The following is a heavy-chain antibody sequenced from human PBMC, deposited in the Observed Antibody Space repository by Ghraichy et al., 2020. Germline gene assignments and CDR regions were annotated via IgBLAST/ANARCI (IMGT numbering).Heavy chain of an antibody. J-gene: IGHJ5*01. V-gene: IGHV2-5*01. D-gene: IGHD3-22*01. CDR3: AHRHKGVYKYDT. Sequence: SGPTLVKPTQTLTLTCTFSGFSVSTSGVAVGWIRQPPGKALEWLALIYWNDDKRYSPSLKNRLTINKDTSKNQVVLTMTNMDPVDTATYYCAHRHKGVYKYDTWGQEPWSPSPQ. CDR1: GFSVSTSGVA. CDR2: IYWNDDK.